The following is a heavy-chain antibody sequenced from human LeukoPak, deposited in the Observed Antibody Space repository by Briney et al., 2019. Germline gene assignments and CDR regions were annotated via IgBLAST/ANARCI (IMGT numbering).Heavy chain of an antibody. CDR1: GFTFSSYW. J-gene: IGHJ4*02. CDR2: INSDGSTT. D-gene: IGHD4-23*01. V-gene: IGHV3-74*01. Sequence: GGSLRLSCAASGFTFSSYWMHWVRQAPGKGLVWVSRINSDGSTTTYADSVKGRFTISRDNSKNTLYLQMNSLRAEDTAVYYCARRAGGYSHPYDYWGQGILVTVSS. CDR3: ARRAGGYSHPYDY.